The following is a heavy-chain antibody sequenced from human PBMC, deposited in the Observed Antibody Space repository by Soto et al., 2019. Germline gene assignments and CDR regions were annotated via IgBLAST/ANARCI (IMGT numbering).Heavy chain of an antibody. Sequence: QLQLQESGPGLVKPSETQSLTCTVSGGSISSSSYYWGWIRQPPGKGLEWIGSIYYSGSTYYNPSLKSRVTISVDTSKNQCTLKLSSVSAADTAVYYCARQLEGEPYYYDRSVESPGWYFDLWGRGTLGTVSS. CDR2: IYYSGST. J-gene: IGHJ2*01. CDR1: GGSISSSSYY. D-gene: IGHD3-22*01. V-gene: IGHV4-39*01. CDR3: ARQLEGEPYYYDRSVESPGWYFDL.